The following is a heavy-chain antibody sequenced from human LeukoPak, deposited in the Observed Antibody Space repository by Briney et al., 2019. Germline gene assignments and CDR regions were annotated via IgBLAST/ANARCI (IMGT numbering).Heavy chain of an antibody. D-gene: IGHD6-13*01. CDR2: VNRDGSSI. CDR3: ARDRSISAAGDTY. V-gene: IGHV3-74*01. CDR1: GFTFSDYW. J-gene: IGHJ4*02. Sequence: GGSLRLSCAASGFTFSDYWMHWVRQAPGQGLVWVSRVNRDGSSISYVDSVKGRFTISRDNAKNTLSLQMNSLRAEDTAVYYCARDRSISAAGDTYWGQGTLVTVSS.